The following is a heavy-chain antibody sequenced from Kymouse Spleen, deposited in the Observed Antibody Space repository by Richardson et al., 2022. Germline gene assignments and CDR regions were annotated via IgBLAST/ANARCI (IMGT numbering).Heavy chain of an antibody. Sequence: QVQLQQWGAGLLKPSETLSLTCAVYGGSFSGYYWSWIRQPPGKGLEWIGEINHSGSTNYNPSLKSRVTISVDTSKNQFSLKLSSVTAADTAVYYCARGGYYDFWSGYPYYYYGMDVWGQGTTVTVSS. J-gene: IGHJ6*02. D-gene: IGHD3-3*01. V-gene: IGHV4-34*01. CDR2: INHSGST. CDR1: GGSFSGYY. CDR3: ARGGYYDFWSGYPYYYYGMDV.